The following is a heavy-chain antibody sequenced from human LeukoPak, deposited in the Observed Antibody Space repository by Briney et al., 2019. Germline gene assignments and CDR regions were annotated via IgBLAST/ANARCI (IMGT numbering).Heavy chain of an antibody. CDR1: GFIFTSYG. J-gene: IGHJ3*01. Sequence: GASVKVSCKASGFIFTSYGISWVRQAPGQGLEWMGWISAYNGNTEYEQRFQGRVTVTTDTSTNTAYMDLRSLRSDDTAVYYCTGAGDALDFWGQGTMVTVSS. CDR3: TGAGDALDF. CDR2: ISAYNGNT. V-gene: IGHV1-18*01.